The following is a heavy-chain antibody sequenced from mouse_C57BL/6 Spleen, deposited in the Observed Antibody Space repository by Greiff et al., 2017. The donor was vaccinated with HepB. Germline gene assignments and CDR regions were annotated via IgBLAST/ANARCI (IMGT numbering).Heavy chain of an antibody. CDR1: GYAFSSYW. D-gene: IGHD4-1*02. J-gene: IGHJ2*01. CDR3: ARSISQLGYYFDY. CDR2: IYPGDGDT. Sequence: QVQLQQSGAELVKPGASVKISCKASGYAFSSYWMNWVKQRPGKGLEWIGQIYPGDGDTNYNGKFKGKATLTADKSSSTAYMQLSSLTSEDSAVYFCARSISQLGYYFDYWGQGTTLTVSS. V-gene: IGHV1-80*01.